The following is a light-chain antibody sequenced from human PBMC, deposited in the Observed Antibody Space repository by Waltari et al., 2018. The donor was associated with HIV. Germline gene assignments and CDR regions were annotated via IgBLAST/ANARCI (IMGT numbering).Light chain of an antibody. Sequence: EIVLTQSPGTLSLPPAERATLPCRASQTLTTTSLAWYQQRPGQAPRLLIHGASSRATGIPDRFVGSGSGTDFSLNITRLQPEDFAVYYCQQYGRSPAAFDGGTQVQIK. CDR3: QQYGRSPAA. CDR1: QTLTTTS. J-gene: IGKJ4*01. CDR2: GAS. V-gene: IGKV3-20*01.